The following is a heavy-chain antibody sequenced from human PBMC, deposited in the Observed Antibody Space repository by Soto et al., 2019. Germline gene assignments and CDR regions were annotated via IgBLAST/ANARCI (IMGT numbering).Heavy chain of an antibody. CDR3: AIFIVGATRAFDF. CDR1: DGSISNTNYY. D-gene: IGHD1-26*01. J-gene: IGHJ4*02. Sequence: PSETLSLTCTVSDGSISNTNYYCGWIRQPPGKGLERIGSIYFSGSPYYNPSLKSRVTISVDTSKNQFSLKLSSVTAADTALYYCAIFIVGATRAFDFWGRGTLVTVSS. CDR2: IYFSGSP. V-gene: IGHV4-39*01.